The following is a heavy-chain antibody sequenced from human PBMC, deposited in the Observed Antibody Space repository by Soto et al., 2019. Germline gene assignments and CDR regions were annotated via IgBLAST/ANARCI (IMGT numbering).Heavy chain of an antibody. V-gene: IGHV4-31*03. Sequence: SETLSLTCTVSGGSISSGGYYWSWIRQHPGKGLEWIGYIYYSGSTYYNPSLKSRVTISVDTSKNQFSLKLSSVTAADTAVYYCARHTYHSSGPSAYWGQGTLVTVSS. CDR1: GGSISSGGYY. D-gene: IGHD3-22*01. CDR3: ARHTYHSSGPSAY. CDR2: IYYSGST. J-gene: IGHJ4*01.